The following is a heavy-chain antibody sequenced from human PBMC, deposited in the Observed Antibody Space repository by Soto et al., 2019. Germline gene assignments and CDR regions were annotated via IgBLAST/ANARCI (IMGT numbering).Heavy chain of an antibody. D-gene: IGHD4-17*01. J-gene: IGHJ3*01. V-gene: IGHV3-23*01. CDR2: IGANGGGT. CDR1: GFTFSSFF. CDR3: ARDPNGDYLGAFDF. Sequence: EVQLLEPGGGLVQPGGSLRLSCEASGFTFSSFFMSWVRRAPGKGLEWVSGIGANGGGTYYADSVKGRFIISRDNFKNTLYLQMNKLRAEDTAVYYCARDPNGDYLGAFDFWGQKTTVTVSS.